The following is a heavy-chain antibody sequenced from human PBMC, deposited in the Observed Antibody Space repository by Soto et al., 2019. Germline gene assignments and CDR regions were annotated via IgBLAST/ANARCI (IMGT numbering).Heavy chain of an antibody. J-gene: IGHJ4*02. D-gene: IGHD3-10*01. CDR3: AREGSGSYYPIDY. V-gene: IGHV3-33*01. Sequence: QVQLVESGGGVVQPGRSLRLSCAASGFTFSSYGMHWVRQAPGKGLEWVAVIWYDGSNKYYADSVKGRFTISRDNSKKTLYLQMNSLRAEDTAVYYCAREGSGSYYPIDYWGQGTLVTVSS. CDR1: GFTFSSYG. CDR2: IWYDGSNK.